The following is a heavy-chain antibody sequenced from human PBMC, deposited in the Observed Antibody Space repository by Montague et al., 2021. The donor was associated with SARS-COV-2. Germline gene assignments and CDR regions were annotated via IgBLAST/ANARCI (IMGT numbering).Heavy chain of an antibody. CDR3: TREGYQVLWSDYYYYGMDV. V-gene: IGHV4-34*01. CDR1: GGSFSGYY. CDR2: INHSGST. D-gene: IGHD2-2*01. J-gene: IGHJ6*02. Sequence: SETLSLTCAVYGGSFSGYYWSWIRQPPGEGLEWIGEINHSGSTNXNPSLKSRVTISVDTSKNQFSLRLSSVTAADTAVYYCTREGYQVLWSDYYYYGMDVWGQGTTVTVS.